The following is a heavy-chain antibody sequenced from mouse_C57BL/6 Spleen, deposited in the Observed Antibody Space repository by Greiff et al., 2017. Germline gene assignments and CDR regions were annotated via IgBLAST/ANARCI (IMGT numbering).Heavy chain of an antibody. J-gene: IGHJ4*01. CDR2: IWWDDDK. Sequence: QVTLKVSGPGILQPSQTLSLTCSFSGFSLSTFGMGVGWIRQPSGKGLEWLAHIWWDDDKYYNPALKSRLTISKDTSKNQVFLKIANVDTADTATYYCARSIYDYDRVYYAMDYWGQGTSVTVSS. V-gene: IGHV8-8*01. CDR1: GFSLSTFGMG. CDR3: ARSIYDYDRVYYAMDY. D-gene: IGHD2-4*01.